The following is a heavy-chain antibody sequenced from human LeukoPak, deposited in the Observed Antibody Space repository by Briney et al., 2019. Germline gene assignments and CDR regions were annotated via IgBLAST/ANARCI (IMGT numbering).Heavy chain of an antibody. D-gene: IGHD2-2*01. CDR2: FRTGGST. J-gene: IGHJ3*02. Sequence: SQTLSLTCTVAGVSISTVYWSSVRQPAGKGLERVGRFRTGGSTGYTPSLKGRVTVSFDESNNQLSLTLSSVTAADTAVYYCARPRVPAAPDAFDIWGQGTMVTVSS. CDR1: GVSISTVY. CDR3: ARPRVPAAPDAFDI. V-gene: IGHV4-4*07.